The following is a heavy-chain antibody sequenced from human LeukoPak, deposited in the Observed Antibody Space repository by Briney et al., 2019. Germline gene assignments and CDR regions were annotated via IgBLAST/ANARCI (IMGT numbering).Heavy chain of an antibody. CDR1: GGSISSSDYY. Sequence: SQTLSLTCTVSGGSISSSDYYWSWIRQPPGKGLEWIGYVYYSRSTYYNPFLKSRVTISIDTSKNQFSLKLSSVTAADTAVYYCARRSDHYGSGSYSFLFDYWGLGTLVTVSS. CDR3: ARRSDHYGSGSYSFLFDY. CDR2: VYYSRST. D-gene: IGHD3-10*01. V-gene: IGHV4-30-4*01. J-gene: IGHJ4*02.